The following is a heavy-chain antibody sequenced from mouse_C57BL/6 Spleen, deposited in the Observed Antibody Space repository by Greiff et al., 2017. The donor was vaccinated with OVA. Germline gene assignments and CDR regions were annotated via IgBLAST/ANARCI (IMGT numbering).Heavy chain of an antibody. Sequence: QVQLKQSGAELVRPGASVTLSCKASGYTFTDYEMHWVKQTPVHGLEWIGAIDPETGGTAYNQKFKGKAILTADKSSSTAYMELRSLTSEDSAVYYCTRRREGNYDYFDYWGQGTTLTVSS. V-gene: IGHV1-15*01. CDR1: GYTFTDYE. CDR3: TRRREGNYDYFDY. J-gene: IGHJ2*01. CDR2: IDPETGGT. D-gene: IGHD2-1*01.